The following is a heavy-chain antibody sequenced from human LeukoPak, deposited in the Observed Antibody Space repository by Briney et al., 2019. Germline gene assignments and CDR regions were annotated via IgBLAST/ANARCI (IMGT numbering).Heavy chain of an antibody. CDR2: ISTSRSYI. V-gene: IGHV3-21*01. Sequence: GGSLRLSCAASGFTFSSYSMNWVRQAPGKGLEWVSSISTSRSYIYYADSVQGRFTISTDNAKNSLYLQMNSLRAEDTAVYYCVGFGELLAVHWFDPWGQGTLVTVSS. J-gene: IGHJ5*02. CDR1: GFTFSSYS. CDR3: VGFGELLAVHWFDP. D-gene: IGHD3-10*01.